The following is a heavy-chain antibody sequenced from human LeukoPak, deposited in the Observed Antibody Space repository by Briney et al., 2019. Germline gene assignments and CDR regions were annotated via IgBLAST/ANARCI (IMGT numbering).Heavy chain of an antibody. CDR2: IIPIFGTA. D-gene: IGHD6-13*01. J-gene: IGHJ6*03. Sequence: SVKVSCKASGGTFSSYAISWVRQAPGQGLEWMGGIIPIFGTANYAQKFQGRVTITADESTSTAYMELSSLRSEDTAVYYCARGLSSWRNYYYYYMDVWGKGTTVTISS. CDR1: GGTFSSYA. CDR3: ARGLSSWRNYYYYYMDV. V-gene: IGHV1-69*13.